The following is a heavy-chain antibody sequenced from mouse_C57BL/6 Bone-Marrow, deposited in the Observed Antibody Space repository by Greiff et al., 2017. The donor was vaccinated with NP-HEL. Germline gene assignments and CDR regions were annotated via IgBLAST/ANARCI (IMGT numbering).Heavy chain of an antibody. CDR3: AREAQATSYAMDY. J-gene: IGHJ4*01. CDR2: IYPRSGNT. CDR1: GYTFTSYG. V-gene: IGHV1-81*01. Sequence: VKLMESGAELARPGASVKLSCKASGYTFTSYGISWVKQRTGQGLEWIGEIYPRSGNTYYNEKFKGKATLTADKSSSTAYMELRSLTSEDSAVYFCAREAQATSYAMDYWGQGTSVTVSS. D-gene: IGHD3-2*02.